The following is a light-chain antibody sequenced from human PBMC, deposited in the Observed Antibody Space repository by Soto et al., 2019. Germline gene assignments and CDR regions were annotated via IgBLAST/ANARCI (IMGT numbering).Light chain of an antibody. J-gene: IGLJ3*02. Sequence: QSVLTQPASLSGSPGQSITISCTGTSSDVGGYSHVFWYQQHPGKVPKLLIYEVVNRPSGVSNRFSGSKSGNTASLTISGLQAEDEADYYCNSYTNIGTFWVFGGGTKVTVL. CDR3: NSYTNIGTFWV. CDR1: SSDVGGYSH. V-gene: IGLV2-14*01. CDR2: EVV.